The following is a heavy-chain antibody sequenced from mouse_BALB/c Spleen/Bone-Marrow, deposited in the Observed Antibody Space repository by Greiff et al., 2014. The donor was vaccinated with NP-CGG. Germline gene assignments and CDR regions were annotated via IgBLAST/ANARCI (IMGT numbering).Heavy chain of an antibody. V-gene: IGHV4-1*02. Sequence: VQLKQFGGGLVQPGGSLKLSCAASRFDFSRYWMTWVRQAPGKGLEWIGEINPASSTINYTPSLKDKFIISRDNAKNTLYLQMSKVRSEDTALYYCAGNGYYGWIAYWGQGTLVTVSA. CDR2: INPASSTI. CDR3: AGNGYYGWIAY. D-gene: IGHD2-3*01. CDR1: RFDFSRYW. J-gene: IGHJ3*01.